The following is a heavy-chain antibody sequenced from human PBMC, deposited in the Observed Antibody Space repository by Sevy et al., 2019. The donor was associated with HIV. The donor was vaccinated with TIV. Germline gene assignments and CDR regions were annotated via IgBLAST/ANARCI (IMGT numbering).Heavy chain of an antibody. V-gene: IGHV4-61*02. D-gene: IGHD5-12*01. CDR1: GGSISSGSYY. Sequence: SETLSLTCTVSGGSISSGSYYWSWIRQPAGKGLEWIGRVYISGSTNYNPSLKSRLTISVDTSKNQFSLNLSSVTAADTAVYYCARGFRAYSGTNFSYYYMDVWGKGTTVTVSS. J-gene: IGHJ6*03. CDR3: ARGFRAYSGTNFSYYYMDV. CDR2: VYISGST.